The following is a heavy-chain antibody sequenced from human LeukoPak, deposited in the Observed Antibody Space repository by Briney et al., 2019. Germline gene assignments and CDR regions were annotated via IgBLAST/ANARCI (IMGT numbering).Heavy chain of an antibody. CDR1: GYTFTSFD. Sequence: ASVKVPCKASGYTFTSFDINWVRQAPGQGLEWMGWMNPTSSNTGYVQKFQGRVTMTTNTSISTAYMELSSLRSEDTAVYYCARGRGGWYSAPGGQGTLVTVSS. CDR2: MNPTSSNT. V-gene: IGHV1-8*01. J-gene: IGHJ5*02. CDR3: ARGRGGWYSAP. D-gene: IGHD2-15*01.